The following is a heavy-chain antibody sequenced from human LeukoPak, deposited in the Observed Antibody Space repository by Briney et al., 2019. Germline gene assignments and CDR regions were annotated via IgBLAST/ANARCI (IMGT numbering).Heavy chain of an antibody. J-gene: IGHJ4*02. CDR3: ARVDSSWCGYFDY. V-gene: IGHV3-30*04. CDR1: GFTFSSYA. D-gene: IGHD6-13*01. CDR2: ISYDGSNK. Sequence: GGSLRLSCAASGFTFSSYAMHWVRQAPGKGLEWVAVISYDGSNKYYADSVKGRFTISRDNSKNTLYLQMNSLRAEDTAVYYCARVDSSWCGYFDYWGQGTLVTVSS.